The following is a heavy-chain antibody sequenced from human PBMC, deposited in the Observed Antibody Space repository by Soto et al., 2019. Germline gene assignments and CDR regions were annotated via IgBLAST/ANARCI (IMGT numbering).Heavy chain of an antibody. CDR2: IDYSEIS. J-gene: IGHJ6*02. CDR1: GGSTSSGGFD. V-gene: IGHV4-31*03. D-gene: IGHD5-18*01. CDR3: AMNGYTYGMDV. Sequence: SETLSLTCTVAGGSTSSGGFDWSWIRQHPGKGLEWIGYIDYSEISYYNPSIKSRVSISLDTSRNQLSMTLNSVTAADTAVYYCAMNGYTYGMDVWGQGATVTVSS.